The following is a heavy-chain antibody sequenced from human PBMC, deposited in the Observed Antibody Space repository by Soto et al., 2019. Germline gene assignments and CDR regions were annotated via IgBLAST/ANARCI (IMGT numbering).Heavy chain of an antibody. Sequence: GGSLRLSCAASGFTFDDYAMLWVRQAPGKGLEWVSGISWNSGSIGYADSVKGRFTISRDNAKNSLYLQMNSLRAEDTALYYCAKDTYSSSAGFFDYWGQGT. V-gene: IGHV3-9*01. D-gene: IGHD6-6*01. CDR1: GFTFDDYA. CDR2: ISWNSGSI. J-gene: IGHJ4*02. CDR3: AKDTYSSSAGFFDY.